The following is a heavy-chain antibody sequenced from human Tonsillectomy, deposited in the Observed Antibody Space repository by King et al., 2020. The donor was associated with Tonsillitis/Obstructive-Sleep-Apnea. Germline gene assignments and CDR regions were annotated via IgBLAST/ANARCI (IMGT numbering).Heavy chain of an antibody. J-gene: IGHJ3*02. Sequence: VQLVESGGGVVQPGRSLRLSCAASGFTFSSYGMHWVRQAPGQGLEWGAGISYDGSNKYYADSVKGRFTISRDNSKNTLYLQMNSLRAEDTAVYYCAGGIAAAGNAFDIWGQGTMVTVSS. CDR1: GFTFSSYG. D-gene: IGHD6-13*01. V-gene: IGHV3-30*03. CDR3: AGGIAAAGNAFDI. CDR2: ISYDGSNK.